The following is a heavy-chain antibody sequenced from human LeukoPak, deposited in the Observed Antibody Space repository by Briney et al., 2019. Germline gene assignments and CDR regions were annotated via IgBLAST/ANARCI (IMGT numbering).Heavy chain of an antibody. D-gene: IGHD2-2*02. Sequence: SETLSLNCTGSGGPISSYYWSWLRQPPGQGLEWIGYIYTSGSTNYNPSLKSRVTISVDTSKNQFSLKLSSVTAADTAVYYCARQDGYCSSTSCYNHNWFDPWGQGTLVTVSS. V-gene: IGHV4-4*09. J-gene: IGHJ5*02. CDR2: IYTSGST. CDR1: GGPISSYY. CDR3: ARQDGYCSSTSCYNHNWFDP.